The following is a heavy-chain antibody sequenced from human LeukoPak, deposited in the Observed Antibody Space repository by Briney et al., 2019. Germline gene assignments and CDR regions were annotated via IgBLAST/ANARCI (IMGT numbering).Heavy chain of an antibody. CDR3: AKDGGSDFDY. D-gene: IGHD3-16*01. CDR1: GFTFSSYG. J-gene: IGHJ4*02. CDR2: ISYDGNNK. V-gene: IGHV3-30*18. Sequence: PGRSLRLSCAASGFTFSSYGMHWVRQAPGKGLEWVAVISYDGNNKYYVDSMKGRFTISRDNSKNTLYLQMNSLRAEDTAVYYCAKDGGSDFDYWGQGTLVTVSS.